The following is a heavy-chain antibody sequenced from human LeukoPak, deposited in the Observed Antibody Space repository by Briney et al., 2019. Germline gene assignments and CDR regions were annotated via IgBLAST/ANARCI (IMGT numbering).Heavy chain of an antibody. J-gene: IGHJ4*02. V-gene: IGHV3-11*01. Sequence: GGSLRLSCAASGFTFSDYYMSWIRQAPGKGLEWVSYISSSGSTIYYADSVKGRFTISRDNAKNSLYLQMNSLRAEDTAVYYCAKDGAGSQSYCSSTSCYVDYWGQGTLVTVSS. CDR2: ISSSGSTI. CDR1: GFTFSDYY. CDR3: AKDGAGSQSYCSSTSCYVDY. D-gene: IGHD2-2*01.